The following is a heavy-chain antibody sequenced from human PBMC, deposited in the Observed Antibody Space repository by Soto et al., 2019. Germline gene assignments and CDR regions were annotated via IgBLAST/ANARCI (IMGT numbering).Heavy chain of an antibody. CDR3: ARGGAADPYNWFDP. J-gene: IGHJ5*02. Sequence: SETLSLTCTVSGGSISSSSYYWGWIRQPPGKGLEWIGSIYYSGSTYYNPSFKSRVTISVDTSKNQFSLKLSSVTAADTAVYYCARGGAADPYNWFDPWGQGTLVTVSS. CDR1: GGSISSSSYY. D-gene: IGHD6-13*01. CDR2: IYYSGST. V-gene: IGHV4-39*01.